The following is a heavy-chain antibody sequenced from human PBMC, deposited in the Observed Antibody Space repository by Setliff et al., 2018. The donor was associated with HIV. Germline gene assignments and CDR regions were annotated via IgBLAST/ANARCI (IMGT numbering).Heavy chain of an antibody. J-gene: IGHJ4*02. CDR2: IYYSGST. CDR1: GDSLSSDYYY. V-gene: IGHV4-31*02. Sequence: SETLSLTCTVSGDSLSSDYYYWTWIRQHPEKGLEWIGYIYYSGSTLYNPSLRSRLSMSVDTSKNQFSLELSSVTAADTAVYFCARDFLRSGYFDSLGQGKLVTVSS. D-gene: IGHD4-17*01. CDR3: ARDFLRSGYFDS.